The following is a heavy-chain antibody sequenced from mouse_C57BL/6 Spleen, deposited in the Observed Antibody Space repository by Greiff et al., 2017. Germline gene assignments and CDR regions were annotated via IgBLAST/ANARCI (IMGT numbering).Heavy chain of an antibody. D-gene: IGHD1-1*01. V-gene: IGHV1-64*01. CDR2: IHPNSGIT. CDR3: ARRYYGSSLDY. J-gene: IGHJ2*01. Sequence: QVQLQQPGAELVKPGASVKLSCKASGYTFTSYWMHWVKQRPGQGLEWIGMIHPNSGITNYNEKFKSKATLTVDKSSSTAYMQLSSLTSEDSAVYYCARRYYGSSLDYWGQGTTLTVSS. CDR1: GYTFTSYW.